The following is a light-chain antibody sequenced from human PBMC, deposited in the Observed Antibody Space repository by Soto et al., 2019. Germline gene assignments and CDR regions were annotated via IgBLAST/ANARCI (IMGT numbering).Light chain of an antibody. V-gene: IGKV3-15*01. CDR3: QQYNDWPPWT. CDR2: GAS. CDR1: QSVSNN. Sequence: EIVMTQSPATLSVSPGERATLSCRASQSVSNNLAWYQQKAGQAPRLLIYGASTRATGIPARFSGSGSGTEFTLTISSLQSVDFAVYSCQQYNDWPPWTFGQGTKVEIK. J-gene: IGKJ1*01.